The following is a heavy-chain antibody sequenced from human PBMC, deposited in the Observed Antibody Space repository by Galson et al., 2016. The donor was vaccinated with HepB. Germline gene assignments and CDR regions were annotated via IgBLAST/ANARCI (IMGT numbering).Heavy chain of an antibody. J-gene: IGHJ4*02. V-gene: IGHV3-11*06. D-gene: IGHD4-23*01. CDR1: GFTFSDYY. Sequence: SLRLSCAASGFTFSDYYMSWIRQAPRKGLEWVSYISSSSSYTNYAESVKGRFTISRDNAKNPLYLQMNSLRAEDMAVYYCARAQTTVVTYIDNWGQGTLVTVSS. CDR3: ARAQTTVVTYIDN. CDR2: ISSSSSYT.